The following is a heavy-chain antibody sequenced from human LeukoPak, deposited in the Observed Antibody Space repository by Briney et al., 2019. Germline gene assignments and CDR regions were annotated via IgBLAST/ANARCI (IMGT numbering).Heavy chain of an antibody. CDR1: GFTFSSYG. Sequence: PGGSLRLSCAASGFTFSSYGMHWVRQAPGKGLEWVAVISYDGSNKYYADSVKGRFTISRDNSKNTLYLQMNSLRAEDTAVYYCAKIGGYDSPHFDYWGQGTLVTVSS. J-gene: IGHJ4*02. CDR3: AKIGGYDSPHFDY. V-gene: IGHV3-30*18. CDR2: ISYDGSNK. D-gene: IGHD5-12*01.